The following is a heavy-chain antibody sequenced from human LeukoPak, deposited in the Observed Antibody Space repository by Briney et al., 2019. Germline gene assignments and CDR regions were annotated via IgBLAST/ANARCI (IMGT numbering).Heavy chain of an antibody. CDR3: ASWSGYAKYSPADY. D-gene: IGHD5-12*01. CDR2: IYYSGST. CDR1: GGSISSYY. J-gene: IGHJ4*02. Sequence: SEPLSLTCTVSGGSISSYYWSWIRQPPGKGLEWVGYIYYSGSTNYNPSLKSRVTISVDTSKTQFSLKLSSVTAADTAVYYCASWSGYAKYSPADYWGQGTLVTVSS. V-gene: IGHV4-59*01.